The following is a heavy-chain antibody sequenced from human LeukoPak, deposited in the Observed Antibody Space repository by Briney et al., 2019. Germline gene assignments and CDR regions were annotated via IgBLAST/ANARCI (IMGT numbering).Heavy chain of an antibody. D-gene: IGHD6-13*01. Sequence: PSETLSLTCTVSGGSISSSSYYWGWIRQPPGRGREWIGSIYYSGSTYYNPSRKRGVTISVDTSKNQFSLKLSSVTAADTAVYYCARQVAAGPDDYWAQGTLVTVSS. CDR2: IYYSGST. CDR3: ARQVAAGPDDY. J-gene: IGHJ4*02. CDR1: GGSISSSSYY. V-gene: IGHV4-39*01.